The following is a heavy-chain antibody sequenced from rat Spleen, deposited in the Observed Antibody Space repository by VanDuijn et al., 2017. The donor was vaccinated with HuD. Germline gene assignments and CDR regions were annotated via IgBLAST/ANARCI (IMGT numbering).Heavy chain of an antibody. J-gene: IGHJ2*01. V-gene: IGHV3-3*01. CDR1: GYSITSSYR. CDR2: INSAGST. Sequence: EVQLQESGPGLVKPSQSLSLTCSVTGYSITSSYRWNWIRKFPGNKLEWMGYINSAGSTLYNPSLKSRISITRDTSKNQFFLQVNSVTTEDTATYYCARSALMYTTDPSDYWGQGVMVTVSS. D-gene: IGHD1-6*01. CDR3: ARSALMYTTDPSDY.